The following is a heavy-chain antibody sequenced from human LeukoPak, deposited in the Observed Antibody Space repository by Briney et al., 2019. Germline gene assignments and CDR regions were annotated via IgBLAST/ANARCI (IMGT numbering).Heavy chain of an antibody. V-gene: IGHV3-11*05. CDR1: GFTFSDYY. CDR3: ARDSVDDYYGSGGPSGYYYGMDV. J-gene: IGHJ6*02. Sequence: GGSLRLSCAASGFTFSDYYMSWIRQAPGKGLEWVSYISSSSSYTNYADSVKGRFTISRDNAKNSLYLQMNSLRAVDTAVYYCARDSVDDYYGSGGPSGYYYGMDVWGQGTTVTVSS. D-gene: IGHD3-10*01. CDR2: ISSSSSYT.